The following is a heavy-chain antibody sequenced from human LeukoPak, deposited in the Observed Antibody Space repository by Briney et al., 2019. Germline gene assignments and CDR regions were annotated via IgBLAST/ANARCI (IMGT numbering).Heavy chain of an antibody. J-gene: IGHJ4*02. Sequence: GGSLRLSCAASGFTFSSYAMHWVRQAPGKGLEWVAVISYDGSNRYYADSVKGRFTISRDNSKNTLYLQVNSLRAEDTAVYYCERGSTEGYCSGGSCLNADYWGQGTLVTVSS. CDR2: ISYDGSNR. D-gene: IGHD2-15*01. CDR3: ERGSTEGYCSGGSCLNADY. CDR1: GFTFSSYA. V-gene: IGHV3-30*04.